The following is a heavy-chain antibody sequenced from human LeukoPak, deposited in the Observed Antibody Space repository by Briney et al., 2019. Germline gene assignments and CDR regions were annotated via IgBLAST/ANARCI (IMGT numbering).Heavy chain of an antibody. D-gene: IGHD5-18*01. CDR1: GGSISSSSYY. CDR3: ARGGGYSYGEIDY. Sequence: PSETLSLTCTVSGGSISSSSYYWGWIRQPPGKGLEWIGSIYSGSTNYNPSLKSRVTISVDTSKNQFSLKLSSVTAADTAVYYCARGGGYSYGEIDYWGQGTLVTVSS. CDR2: IYSGST. J-gene: IGHJ4*02. V-gene: IGHV4-39*01.